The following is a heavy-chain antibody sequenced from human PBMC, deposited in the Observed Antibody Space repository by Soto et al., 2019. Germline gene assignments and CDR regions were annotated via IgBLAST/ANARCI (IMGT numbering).Heavy chain of an antibody. CDR2: ISYDGDNK. V-gene: IGHV3-30-3*01. Sequence: GGSLRLSCVVSGFTFSTYTMHWVRQVPGKGLEWVAFISYDGDNKYYADSVKGRFTISRDNSKNTLFLQMNSLRGEDTAVYFCARDPRPNYYYYAADVWGQGTTVTVSS. CDR3: ARDPRPNYYYYAADV. CDR1: GFTFSTYT. J-gene: IGHJ6*02.